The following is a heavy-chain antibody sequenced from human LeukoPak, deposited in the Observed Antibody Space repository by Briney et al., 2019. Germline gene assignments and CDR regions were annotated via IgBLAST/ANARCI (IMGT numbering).Heavy chain of an antibody. CDR3: ARGRPRYDSSGHFDY. J-gene: IGHJ4*02. D-gene: IGHD3-22*01. CDR2: INSDGSST. CDR1: GFTFSSYW. V-gene: IGHV3-74*01. Sequence: PGGSLRLSCAASGFTFSSYWMHWVRQAPGKGLVWVSRINSDGSSTSYADSVKGRFTISRDNAKNTLYLQMNSLRAEDTAVYYWARGRPRYDSSGHFDYWGQGTLVTVSS.